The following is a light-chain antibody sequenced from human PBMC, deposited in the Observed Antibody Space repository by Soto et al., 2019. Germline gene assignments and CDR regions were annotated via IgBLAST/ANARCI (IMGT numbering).Light chain of an antibody. CDR2: EVS. J-gene: IGLJ1*01. CDR3: SSYAGNNIHYV. CDR1: SSDVGGYNY. V-gene: IGLV2-8*01. Sequence: QSVLTQPPSASESPGQSVTISCTGTSSDVGGYNYVSWYQQHPGKAPKLMIYEVSKRPSGVPDRFSGSKSGNTASLTVSGLQAEDEADYYCSSYAGNNIHYVFGTGTKVTVL.